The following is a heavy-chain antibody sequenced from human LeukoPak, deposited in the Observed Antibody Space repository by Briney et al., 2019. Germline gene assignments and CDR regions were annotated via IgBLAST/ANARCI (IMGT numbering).Heavy chain of an antibody. CDR3: ARANRITLDAFDI. D-gene: IGHD3-10*01. Sequence: SLRLSFAASGFTFSSYGMHWVRQAPGKGLEWVAVIWYDGSNKYYADSVKGRFTISRDNSKNTLYLQMNSLRAEDTAVYYCARANRITLDAFDIWGQGTMVTVSS. CDR1: GFTFSSYG. J-gene: IGHJ3*02. CDR2: IWYDGSNK. V-gene: IGHV3-33*01.